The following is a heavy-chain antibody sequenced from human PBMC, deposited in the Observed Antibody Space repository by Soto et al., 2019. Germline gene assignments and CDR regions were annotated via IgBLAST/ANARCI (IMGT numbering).Heavy chain of an antibody. V-gene: IGHV1-46*01. Sequence: QVQRVQSGAEVKNPGASVKISCTASGYNFINNYIYWVRQAPGQGLEYMGIIYPSGGNTKYAQKFQDRVTMTRDTSTNTVYLELTSLRFDDTAMYYCAKEGAEWGQGTLVTVSS. CDR3: AKEGAE. CDR2: IYPSGGNT. J-gene: IGHJ4*02. CDR1: GYNFINNY.